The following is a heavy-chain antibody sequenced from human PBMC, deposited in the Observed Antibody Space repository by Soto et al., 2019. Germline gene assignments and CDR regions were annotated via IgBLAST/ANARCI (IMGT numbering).Heavy chain of an antibody. CDR2: IYYSGST. CDR1: GGYFSPNY. Sequence: TSETLSLTCTVSGGYFSPNYLAWIRQPPGKGLEWIGYIYYSGSTNYNPSLKSRVTISVDTSKNQFSLKLSSVTAADTAVYYCARSQTTVTSYDYWGQGTLVTVSS. V-gene: IGHV4-59*12. CDR3: ARSQTTVTSYDY. D-gene: IGHD4-17*01. J-gene: IGHJ4*02.